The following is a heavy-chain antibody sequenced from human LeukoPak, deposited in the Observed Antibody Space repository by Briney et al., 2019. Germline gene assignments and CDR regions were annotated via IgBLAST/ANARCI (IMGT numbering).Heavy chain of an antibody. J-gene: IGHJ4*02. CDR3: ARGGHYGLDY. CDR2: IYNSDSGST. D-gene: IGHD3-10*01. CDR1: GGSISGHY. V-gene: IGHV4-59*11. Sequence: SETLSLTCIVSGGSISGHYWSWIRQHPGMGLEWIGYIYNSDSGSTNYNPSLKSRVTISVDTSKNQFSLKLSSVTAADTAVYYCARGGHYGLDYWGQGTLVTVSS.